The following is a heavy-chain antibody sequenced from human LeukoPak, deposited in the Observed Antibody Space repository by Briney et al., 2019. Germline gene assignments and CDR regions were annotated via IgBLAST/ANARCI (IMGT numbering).Heavy chain of an antibody. Sequence: PSETLSLTCTVSGFSVSDPLSYWGWVRQPPRKGLEWIAEINFIGRTSYNSSLNSRVTMSVDTSKNQFSLKMTSLTAADTAVYFCARLTKGRYFDYIFAFWGQGILVTVSS. D-gene: IGHD3-9*01. J-gene: IGHJ4*02. CDR2: INFIGRT. V-gene: IGHV4-39*01. CDR3: ARLTKGRYFDYIFAF. CDR1: GFSVSDPLSY.